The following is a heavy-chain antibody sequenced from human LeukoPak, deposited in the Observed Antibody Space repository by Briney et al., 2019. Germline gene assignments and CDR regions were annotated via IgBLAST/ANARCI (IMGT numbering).Heavy chain of an antibody. CDR3: AQSYSVRLGPDSYYYFYVDV. CDR1: GGSFSGYY. Sequence: SETLCLTCAVYGGSFSGYYWSWVRQPPGKGLEWIGEINHSGSTNYNPSLKSRVTISVDTSKNQFSLKLSSVTAADTAVYYCAQSYSVRLGPDSYYYFYVDVWGKGTTITVSS. V-gene: IGHV4-34*01. D-gene: IGHD3-16*01. J-gene: IGHJ6*03. CDR2: INHSGST.